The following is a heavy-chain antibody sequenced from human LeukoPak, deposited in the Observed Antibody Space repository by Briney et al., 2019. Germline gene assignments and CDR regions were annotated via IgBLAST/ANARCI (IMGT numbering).Heavy chain of an antibody. CDR2: IYYSGST. V-gene: IGHV4-30-4*01. D-gene: IGHD3-22*01. Sequence: PSETLSLTCTVSGGSISSGDYYWSWIRQPPGKGLEWIGYIYYSGSTYYNPSLKSRVTISVDTSKNQFSLKLSSVTAADTAVYYCARVNDSSGYEYWYFDLWGRGTLVTVSS. J-gene: IGHJ2*01. CDR1: GGSISSGDYY. CDR3: ARVNDSSGYEYWYFDL.